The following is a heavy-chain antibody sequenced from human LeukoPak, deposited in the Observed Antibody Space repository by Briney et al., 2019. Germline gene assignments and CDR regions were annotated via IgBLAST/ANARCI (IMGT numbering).Heavy chain of an antibody. Sequence: SETLSLTCSVSLYSISSGYYWGWIRQSPGKGLEWIGSIYHSGTTYYNPSLKTRVAISVDTSKNQFSLKLSSVTAADTAVYYCATSIAARPNYYYYYYMDVWGKGTTVTVSS. D-gene: IGHD6-6*01. V-gene: IGHV4-38-2*02. CDR1: LYSISSGYY. J-gene: IGHJ6*03. CDR3: ATSIAARPNYYYYYYMDV. CDR2: IYHSGTT.